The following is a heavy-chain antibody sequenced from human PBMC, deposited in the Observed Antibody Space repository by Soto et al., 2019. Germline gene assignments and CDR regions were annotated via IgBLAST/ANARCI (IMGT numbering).Heavy chain of an antibody. D-gene: IGHD3-10*01. V-gene: IGHV3-23*01. CDR2: ISGSGGST. CDR1: GFTFSSYA. Sequence: GGSLRLSCAASGFTFSSYAMSWVRQAPGKGLEWVSAISGSGGSTYYADSVKGRFTISRDNSKNTLYLQMNSLRAEDTAVYYCASSMVRGTHRSFFNYYYGMDVWGQGTTVTVS. J-gene: IGHJ6*02. CDR3: ASSMVRGTHRSFFNYYYGMDV.